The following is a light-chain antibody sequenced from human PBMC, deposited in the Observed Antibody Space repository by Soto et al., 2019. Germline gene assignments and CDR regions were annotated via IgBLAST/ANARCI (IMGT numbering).Light chain of an antibody. V-gene: IGKV1-5*01. CDR1: QSINTW. CDR3: KKYNTHYI. J-gene: IGKJ2*01. CDR2: DAS. Sequence: DIQMTQSPSTLSASVGDRVTITCRASQSINTWLAWYQQKPGKAPKLLIYDASSLESGVPSRFSGSGSGTEFTLTISSLQPDVFAPYYCKKYNTHYIFGQGTKWEIK.